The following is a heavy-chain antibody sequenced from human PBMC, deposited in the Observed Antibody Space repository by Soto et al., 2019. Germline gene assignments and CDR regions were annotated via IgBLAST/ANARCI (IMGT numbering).Heavy chain of an antibody. J-gene: IGHJ4*02. D-gene: IGHD6-19*01. V-gene: IGHV4-59*01. CDR1: GGSISSYY. CDR3: ARASRAVAGPDY. Sequence: SETLSLTCTVSGGSISSYYWSWIRQPPGKGLEWIGYIYYSGSTNYNPSLKSRVTISVDTSKNQFSLKLSSVTAADTAVYYCARASRAVAGPDYWGQGTLVTAPQ. CDR2: IYYSGST.